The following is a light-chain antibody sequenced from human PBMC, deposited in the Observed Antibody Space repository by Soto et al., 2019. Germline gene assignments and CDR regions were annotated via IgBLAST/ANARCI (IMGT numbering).Light chain of an antibody. J-gene: IGLJ2*01. CDR1: NSNIGNNY. CDR2: DNN. CDR3: GTWDSSLSGVL. Sequence: QSVLTQPPSVSAAPGQKVTISCSGSNSNIGNNYVSWYQQLPGTAPKLLIYDNNKRPSGIPDRFSGSKSGTAATLGITGLQTGDEADYYCGTWDSSLSGVLFGGGTKVTVL. V-gene: IGLV1-51*01.